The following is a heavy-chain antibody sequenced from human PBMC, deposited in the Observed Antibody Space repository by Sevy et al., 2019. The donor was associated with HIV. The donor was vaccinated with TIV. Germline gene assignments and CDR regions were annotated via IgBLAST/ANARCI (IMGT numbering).Heavy chain of an antibody. CDR2: ISSDGTSQ. CDR3: TKESLHRTYTWGDFDY. Sequence: GGSLRLSCSGFGFTFQTFGMHWVRQAPGKGPEWLAVISSDGTSQKYADSVKGRFTISRDNSKNLLFLQMNRLIPNDTAVYFCTKESLHRTYTWGDFDYWGQGTLVTVSS. J-gene: IGHJ4*02. D-gene: IGHD3-16*01. CDR1: GFTFQTFG. V-gene: IGHV3-30*18.